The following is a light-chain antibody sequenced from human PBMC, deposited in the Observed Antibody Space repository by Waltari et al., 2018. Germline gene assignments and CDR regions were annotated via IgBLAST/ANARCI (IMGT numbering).Light chain of an antibody. CDR1: QSVSSS. Sequence: EIVMTQSPATLSVSPGERATPSCRASQSVSSSLAWYQQKPGQAPRLLIYSASTRATGIPARFSGSGSGTEFTLTIGSLQSEDFAVYYCQQYNNWPPWTFGQGTKVEIK. V-gene: IGKV3-15*01. J-gene: IGKJ1*01. CDR3: QQYNNWPPWT. CDR2: SAS.